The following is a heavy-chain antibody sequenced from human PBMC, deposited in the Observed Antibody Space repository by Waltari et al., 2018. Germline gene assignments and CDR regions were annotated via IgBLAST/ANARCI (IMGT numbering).Heavy chain of an antibody. D-gene: IGHD3-16*01. CDR3: ARGPGGRGIVDY. Sequence: QVQLQESGPGLVKPSETLSLTCTVFGGSISGFHWSWIRQPPGKGMQLIGYLYYSGSSGTANCHAALKSRVTISVDMSKKQFSQSLSSVTASDTAVYYCARGPGGRGIVDYWGQGTLVTVSS. V-gene: IGHV4-59*01. J-gene: IGHJ4*02. CDR2: LYYSGSSGTA. CDR1: GGSISGFH.